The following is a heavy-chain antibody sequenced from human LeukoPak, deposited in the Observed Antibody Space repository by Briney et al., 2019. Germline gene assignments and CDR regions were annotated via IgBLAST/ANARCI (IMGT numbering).Heavy chain of an antibody. Sequence: GGSLRLSCAASGFSFSSYWMHWVRQAPGEGLVWVSRISNDGTTTIYADSVKGRFTISRDNAKNMVYLEMNSLRVDDTAVCYCTRRVDASRWYDPWGQGTLVTV. CDR3: TRRVDASRWYDP. J-gene: IGHJ5*02. V-gene: IGHV3-74*01. CDR2: ISNDGTTT. D-gene: IGHD2-15*01. CDR1: GFSFSSYW.